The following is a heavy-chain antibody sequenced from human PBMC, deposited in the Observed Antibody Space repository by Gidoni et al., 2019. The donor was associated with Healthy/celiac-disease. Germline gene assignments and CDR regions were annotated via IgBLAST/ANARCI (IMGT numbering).Heavy chain of an antibody. Sequence: QVQLQESGPGLVKPSETLSLTCTVSGGSISSYYWSWIRQPPGKGLEWIGYIYYSGSTNYNPSLKSRVTISVDTSKNQFSLKLSSVTAADTAVYYCARGVVVVRGAFDIWGQGTMVTVSS. CDR2: IYYSGST. CDR3: ARGVVVVRGAFDI. J-gene: IGHJ3*02. D-gene: IGHD3-22*01. V-gene: IGHV4-59*01. CDR1: GGSISSYY.